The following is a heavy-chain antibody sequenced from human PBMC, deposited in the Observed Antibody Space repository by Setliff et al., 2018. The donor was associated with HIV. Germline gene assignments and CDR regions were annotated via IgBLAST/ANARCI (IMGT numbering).Heavy chain of an antibody. J-gene: IGHJ4*02. V-gene: IGHV3-21*01. D-gene: IGHD3-22*01. CDR2: ITSNLRYI. CDR3: AKGDSFVYSYVYPDY. CDR1: GFSFSRYT. Sequence: GGSLRLSCVTSGFSFSRYTMMWVRQAPGKGLEWVSSITSNLRYIYADSVKGLFTISRDNTRNSLSLQMNSLRAEDTALYYCAKGDSFVYSYVYPDYWGQGTLVTVSS.